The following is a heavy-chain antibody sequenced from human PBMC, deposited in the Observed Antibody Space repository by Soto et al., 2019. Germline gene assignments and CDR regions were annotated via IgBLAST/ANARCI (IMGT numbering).Heavy chain of an antibody. V-gene: IGHV1-69*13. CDR1: GGTFSSYA. CDR3: ARGNVIMITFGGVFWFDP. CDR2: IIPIFGTA. D-gene: IGHD3-16*01. J-gene: IGHJ5*02. Sequence: SVKVSCKASGGTFSSYAISWVRQAPGQGLEWMGGIIPIFGTANYAQKFQGRVTITADESTSTAYMEMSSLRSEDTAVYYCARGNVIMITFGGVFWFDPWGQGTLVTVSS.